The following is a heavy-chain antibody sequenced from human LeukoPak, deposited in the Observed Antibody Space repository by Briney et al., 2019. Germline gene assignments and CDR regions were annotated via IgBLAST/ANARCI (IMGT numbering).Heavy chain of an antibody. CDR3: ARGPGIAVAGVFDY. CDR2: ISGHNGHT. J-gene: IGHJ4*02. V-gene: IGHV1-18*04. CDR1: GYTFTSYG. Sequence: GASVKVSCKASGYTFTSYGINWVRQAPGQGLEWMGWISGHNGHTNYVQKMQGRVTMTTDTSTNTAYMEPRNLTSGDTAVYYCARGPGIAVAGVFDYWGQGSLVTVSS. D-gene: IGHD6-19*01.